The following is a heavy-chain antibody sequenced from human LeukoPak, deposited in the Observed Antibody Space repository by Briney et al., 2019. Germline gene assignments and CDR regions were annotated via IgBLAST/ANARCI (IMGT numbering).Heavy chain of an antibody. J-gene: IGHJ6*02. CDR2: ISASGGDT. Sequence: GGSLRLSCAASGFTFSSYAMSWVRQAPGKGLEWVSTISASGGDTYYADSVKGPFTISRDNTKNMVYLQMKSLRAEDTAGYYCAKDQGVGELVYYYYYYGMDVWGQGTTVTVSS. D-gene: IGHD3-10*01. V-gene: IGHV3-23*01. CDR1: GFTFSSYA. CDR3: AKDQGVGELVYYYYYYGMDV.